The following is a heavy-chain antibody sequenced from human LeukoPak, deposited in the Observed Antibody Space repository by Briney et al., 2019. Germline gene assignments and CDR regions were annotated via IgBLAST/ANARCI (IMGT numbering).Heavy chain of an antibody. J-gene: IGHJ3*02. D-gene: IGHD6-6*01. Sequence: GGSLRLSCAASEFTLNSYTMNWVRQAPGKGLEWVSYISSRSSTIHYADSVKGRFTISRDNAKNSLYLQMNSLRAEDTAFYYCTREYSSSSGRAFDIWGQGTMVTVSS. CDR2: ISSRSSTI. V-gene: IGHV3-48*01. CDR3: TREYSSSSGRAFDI. CDR1: EFTLNSYT.